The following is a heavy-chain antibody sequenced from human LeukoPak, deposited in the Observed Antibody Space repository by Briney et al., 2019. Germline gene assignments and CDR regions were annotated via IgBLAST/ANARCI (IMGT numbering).Heavy chain of an antibody. Sequence: PGRPLRLSCVASGFTFSTFAMHWVRRTPDKGLDWVASISSDGRSENYADSVKGRFTISRDNSKNTLYLRMNNLTPKDTAVYYCAKGYSGASYANWFGPWGQGTLVTVSS. V-gene: IGHV3-30*18. CDR1: GFTFSTFA. J-gene: IGHJ5*02. D-gene: IGHD5-12*01. CDR3: AKGYSGASYANWFGP. CDR2: ISSDGRSE.